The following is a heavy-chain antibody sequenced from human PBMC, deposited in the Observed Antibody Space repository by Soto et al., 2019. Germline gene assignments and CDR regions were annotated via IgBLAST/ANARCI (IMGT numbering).Heavy chain of an antibody. CDR1: GYTFTSYG. CDR3: ATHIWSGYYKAAYFQH. D-gene: IGHD3-3*01. V-gene: IGHV1-18*01. J-gene: IGHJ1*01. Sequence: GASVKVSCKASGYTFTSYGISWVRQAPGQGLEWMGWISAYNGNTNYAQKLQGRVTMTTDTSTSTAYMELRSLRSDDTAVYYCATHIWSGYYKAAYFQHWGQGTLVPVSP. CDR2: ISAYNGNT.